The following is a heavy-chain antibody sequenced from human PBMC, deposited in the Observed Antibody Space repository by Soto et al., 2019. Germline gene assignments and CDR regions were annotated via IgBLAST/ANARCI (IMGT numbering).Heavy chain of an antibody. CDR2: ISGSGAGA. CDR3: VKAFDATGYYYERAFDY. D-gene: IGHD3-22*01. V-gene: IGHV3-23*01. Sequence: EVQLLEPGGGLVQPGGSLRLSCAASGFTFSTYAMAWVRQAPGKGLEWVSAISGSGAGAYLADSVRGRFIISRDNSKNTLDLQMSGLRAEDTALYYCVKAFDATGYYYERAFDYWGQGTLVTVSS. J-gene: IGHJ4*02. CDR1: GFTFSTYA.